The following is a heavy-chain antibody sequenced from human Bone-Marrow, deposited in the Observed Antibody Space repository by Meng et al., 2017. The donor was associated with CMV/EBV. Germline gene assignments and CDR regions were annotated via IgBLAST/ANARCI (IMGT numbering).Heavy chain of an antibody. J-gene: IGHJ6*02. CDR3: ARGYCSSTSCYTMRY. CDR2: IYYSGST. Sequence: SETLSLTCTVSGGSISSSSYYWGWIRQPPGKGLEWIGSIYYSGSTYYNPSLKSRVTISVDTSKNQFSLKLSSVTAADTAVYYCARGYCSSTSCYTMRYWGQGTTVTVSS. V-gene: IGHV4-39*07. CDR1: GGSISSSSYY. D-gene: IGHD2-2*02.